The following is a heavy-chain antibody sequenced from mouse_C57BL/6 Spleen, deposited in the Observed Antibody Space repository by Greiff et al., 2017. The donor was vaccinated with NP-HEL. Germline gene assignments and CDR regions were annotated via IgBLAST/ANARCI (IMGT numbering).Heavy chain of an antibody. V-gene: IGHV5-4*01. CDR2: ISDGGSYT. J-gene: IGHJ4*01. CDR3: ARDVLDYDGIYYAMDY. D-gene: IGHD2-4*01. Sequence: DVHLVESGGGLVKPGGSLKLSCAASGFTFSSYAMSWVRQTPEKRLEWVATISDGGSYTYYPDNVKGRFTISRDNAKNNLYLQMSHLKSEDTAMYYCARDVLDYDGIYYAMDYWGQGTSVTVSS. CDR1: GFTFSSYA.